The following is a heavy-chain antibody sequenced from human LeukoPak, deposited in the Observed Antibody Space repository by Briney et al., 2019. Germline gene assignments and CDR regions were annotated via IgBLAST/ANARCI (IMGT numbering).Heavy chain of an antibody. CDR2: INHSGST. CDR1: GGSFSGYY. V-gene: IGHV4-34*01. Sequence: SETLSLTCAVYGGSFSGYYWSWIRQPPGKGLEWIGEINHSGSTNYNPSLKSRVTISVDTSKNQFSLKLSSVTAADTAVYYCARGNWFDPWGQGTLVTVSS. J-gene: IGHJ5*02. CDR3: ARGNWFDP.